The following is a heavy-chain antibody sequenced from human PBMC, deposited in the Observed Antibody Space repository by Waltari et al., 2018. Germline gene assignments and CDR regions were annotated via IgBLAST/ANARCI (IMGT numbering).Heavy chain of an antibody. CDR1: GYTFTAYY. Sequence: EVQLVQSGAEVKTPGATVKLSCTVSGYTFTAYYMHWVQQAPGQGLEWMGRVDPEDGETIYAEKLQGRVTITADTSTDTAYMELSSLRSEDTAVYYWAATTVAGKGRYYYYYGMDVWGQGTTVTVSS. CDR2: VDPEDGET. J-gene: IGHJ6*02. CDR3: AATTVAGKGRYYYYYGMDV. V-gene: IGHV1-69-2*01. D-gene: IGHD6-19*01.